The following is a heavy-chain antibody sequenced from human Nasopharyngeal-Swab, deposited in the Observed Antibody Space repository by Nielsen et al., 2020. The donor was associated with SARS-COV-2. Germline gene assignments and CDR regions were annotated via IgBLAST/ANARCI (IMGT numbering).Heavy chain of an antibody. Sequence: GESLKISCAGSGYIFGSFWMNWVRQTPGKGLEWVANINEDGSEKYYVDSVKGRFTVSRDNAKNSLFLQMDSLRVEETAVYYCRVTGPFTGYFDYWGQGTLVTVSS. CDR1: GYIFGSFW. CDR2: INEDGSEK. J-gene: IGHJ4*02. D-gene: IGHD2-21*02. V-gene: IGHV3-7*01. CDR3: RVTGPFTGYFDY.